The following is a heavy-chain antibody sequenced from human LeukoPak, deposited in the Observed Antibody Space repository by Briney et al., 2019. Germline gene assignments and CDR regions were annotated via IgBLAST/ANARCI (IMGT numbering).Heavy chain of an antibody. D-gene: IGHD6-19*01. CDR1: GYTFTSYG. J-gene: IGHJ4*02. V-gene: IGHV1-18*01. CDR2: ISAYNGNT. CDR3: ARDFPGIAVAGTRPLDY. Sequence: ASVKVSCKASGYTFTSYGISWVRQAPGQGLEWMGWISAYNGNTNYAQKLQGRVTMTTDTSTSTAYMELRSLRSDDTAVYYCARDFPGIAVAGTRPLDYWGQGTLVTVSS.